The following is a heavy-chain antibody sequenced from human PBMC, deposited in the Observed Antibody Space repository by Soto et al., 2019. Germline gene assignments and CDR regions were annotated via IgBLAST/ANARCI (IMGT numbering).Heavy chain of an antibody. D-gene: IGHD1-1*01. CDR1: GFTFSSYA. CDR2: ISGSGGST. V-gene: IGHV3-23*01. J-gene: IGHJ6*03. Sequence: GESLKISCAASGFTFSSYAMSWVRQAPGKGLEWVSAISGSGGSTYYADSVKGRFTISRDNSKNTLYLQMNSLRAEDTAVYYCAKEMVQNYYYYMDVWGKGTTVTVSS. CDR3: AKEMVQNYYYYMDV.